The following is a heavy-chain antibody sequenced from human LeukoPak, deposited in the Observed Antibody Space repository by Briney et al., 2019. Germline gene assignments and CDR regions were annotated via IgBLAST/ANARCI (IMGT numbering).Heavy chain of an antibody. CDR1: GGSISSGSYY. Sequence: SETLSLTCTVSGGSISSGSYYRSWIRQPAGKVLEWIGRIYTSGSTNYNPSLKSRVTISVDTSKNQFSLKLSSVTAADTAVYYCAGDSVPTYYFEYWGQGTLVTVSS. V-gene: IGHV4-61*02. CDR3: AGDSVPTYYFEY. D-gene: IGHD2/OR15-2a*01. CDR2: IYTSGST. J-gene: IGHJ4*02.